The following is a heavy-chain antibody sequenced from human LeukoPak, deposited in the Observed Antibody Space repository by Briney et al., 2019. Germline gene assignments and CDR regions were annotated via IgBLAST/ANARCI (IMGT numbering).Heavy chain of an antibody. D-gene: IGHD4-17*01. CDR1: GFSFSSYA. Sequence: PGGSLRLSRASSGFSFSSYAMIWVRQAPGKGLEWVSGIGGSGVSTYYADSVKGRFTISRDNSKNTLYLQMNSLRAEDTAIYYCAKDFNQYGDDWGQGTLVTVSS. J-gene: IGHJ4*02. V-gene: IGHV3-23*01. CDR3: AKDFNQYGDD. CDR2: IGGSGVST.